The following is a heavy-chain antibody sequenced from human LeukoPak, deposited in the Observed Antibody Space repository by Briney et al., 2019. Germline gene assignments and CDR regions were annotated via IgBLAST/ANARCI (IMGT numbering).Heavy chain of an antibody. J-gene: IGHJ4*02. CDR1: GGSFSGYY. D-gene: IGHD6-13*01. Sequence: PSETLSLTCAVYGGSFSGYYWSWIRQPPGKGLEWIGEINHSGSTNYNPSLKSRVTISVDMSKNQFSLKLNSVTAADTAIYYCARGVMAAAGTYFDSWGQGTLVTVSS. CDR2: INHSGST. V-gene: IGHV4-34*01. CDR3: ARGVMAAAGTYFDS.